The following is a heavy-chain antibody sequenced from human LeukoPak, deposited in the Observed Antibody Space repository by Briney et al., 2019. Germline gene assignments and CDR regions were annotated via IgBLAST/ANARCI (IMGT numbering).Heavy chain of an antibody. Sequence: GGSLRLSFAASGFIFSNSAMNWVRQAPGKGLEWVSSINNDGTYIYYADSVKGRFTISRDNSKNTLYLQLNSLRVEDTALYYCAKRTAGYYMDVWGKGTTVTVS. J-gene: IGHJ6*03. V-gene: IGHV3-21*01. CDR1: GFIFSNSA. CDR3: AKRTAGYYMDV. CDR2: INNDGTYI. D-gene: IGHD6-25*01.